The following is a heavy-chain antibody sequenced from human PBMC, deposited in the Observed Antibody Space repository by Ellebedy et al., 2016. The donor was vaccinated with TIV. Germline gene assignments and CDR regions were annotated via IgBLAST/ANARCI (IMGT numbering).Heavy chain of an antibody. CDR1: GGSISSSSYY. CDR3: ARRAVNPAYSSGCYVYQRSWFDP. Sequence: SETLSLXXTVSGGSISSSSYYWSWIRQPTGKGLEWIGEINHSGSTNYNPSLKSRVTISVDTSKNQFSLKLSSVTAADTAVYYCARRAVNPAYSSGCYVYQRSWFDPWGQGTLVTVSS. V-gene: IGHV4-39*01. CDR2: INHSGST. J-gene: IGHJ5*02. D-gene: IGHD6-19*01.